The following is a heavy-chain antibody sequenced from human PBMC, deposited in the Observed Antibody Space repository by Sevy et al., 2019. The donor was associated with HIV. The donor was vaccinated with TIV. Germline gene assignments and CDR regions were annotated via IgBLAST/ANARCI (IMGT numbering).Heavy chain of an antibody. Sequence: SETLSLTCTVSGGSISSSSYYWGWIRQPPGKGLEWIGSIYYSGSTYYNPSLKSRVTISVDTSKNQFSLKLSSVTAADTTVYYCARQGHYDSSGYQDYWGQGTLVTVSS. CDR3: ARQGHYDSSGYQDY. V-gene: IGHV4-39*01. J-gene: IGHJ4*02. D-gene: IGHD3-22*01. CDR1: GGSISSSSYY. CDR2: IYYSGST.